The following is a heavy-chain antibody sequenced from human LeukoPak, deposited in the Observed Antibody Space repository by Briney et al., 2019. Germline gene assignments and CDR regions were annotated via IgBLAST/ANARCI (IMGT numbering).Heavy chain of an antibody. J-gene: IGHJ4*02. D-gene: IGHD2-15*01. CDR1: GGSFSGYY. CDR3: ARVRDVVVVAATPGYFDY. CDR2: INHRGST. Sequence: SETLSLTCAVYGGSFSGYYWSWIRQPPGKGLEWIGEINHRGSTNYNPSLKSRVTISVDTSKNQFSLKLSSVTAADTAVYYCARVRDVVVVAATPGYFDYWGQGTLVTVSS. V-gene: IGHV4-34*01.